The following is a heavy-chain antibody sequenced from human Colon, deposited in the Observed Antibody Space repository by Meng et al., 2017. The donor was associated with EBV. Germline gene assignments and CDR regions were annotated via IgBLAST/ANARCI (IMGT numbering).Heavy chain of an antibody. V-gene: IGHV4-4*02. Sequence: QVHLQESDPGLVKPSETLPLTCAVSGGSISSVYWWTWVRQSPGKGLEWIGEIYHSGSTNYNPSLKSRVTISVDKSKNQFSLKLTSVTAADTAVYYCARGGYYSFDYWGQRTLVTVSS. J-gene: IGHJ4*02. CDR2: IYHSGST. D-gene: IGHD5-18*01. CDR1: GGSISSVYW. CDR3: ARGGYYSFDY.